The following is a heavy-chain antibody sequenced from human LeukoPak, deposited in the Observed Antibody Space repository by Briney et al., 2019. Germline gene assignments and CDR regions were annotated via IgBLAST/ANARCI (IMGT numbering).Heavy chain of an antibody. V-gene: IGHV3-23*01. Sequence: GGSLRLSCAASGFTFSSYGMSWVRQAPGKGLEWVSAISGSGGSTYYADSVKGRFTISRDNAKNSLYLQMNSLRAEDTAVYYCARAPRFRLVGVPKGPFDPWGQGTLVTVSS. D-gene: IGHD1-26*01. CDR3: ARAPRFRLVGVPKGPFDP. CDR1: GFTFSSYG. CDR2: ISGSGGST. J-gene: IGHJ5*02.